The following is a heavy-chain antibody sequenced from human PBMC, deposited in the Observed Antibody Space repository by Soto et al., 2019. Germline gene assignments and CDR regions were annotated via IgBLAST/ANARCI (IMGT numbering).Heavy chain of an antibody. Sequence: QVQLAQSVAEVKKPGASVKVSCKASGYTFTSYGISWVRHAPGQGLEWRGWISAYNGNTNYALKLQGRVTMTTDTSTSTAYMELRSLRSDDTAVYYCARGGGGDSPDAFDIWGQGTMVTVSS. CDR2: ISAYNGNT. J-gene: IGHJ3*02. D-gene: IGHD2-21*02. V-gene: IGHV1-18*01. CDR3: ARGGGGDSPDAFDI. CDR1: GYTFTSYG.